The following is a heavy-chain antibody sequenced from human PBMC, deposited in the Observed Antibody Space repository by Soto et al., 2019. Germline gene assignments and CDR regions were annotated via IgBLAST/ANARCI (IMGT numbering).Heavy chain of an antibody. CDR2: INPSGGST. Sequence: QVQLVQSGAEVKKPGASVKVSCKASGYTLTIYQMHRVRQAPGQGLEWMGKINPSGGSTTYAQKFKERGEMTRQKSNNKVSLQLSSLRPDDTALYYYAKDRPRWEVAHNWFDPWGQGTLVTVSS. V-gene: IGHV1-46*01. CDR1: GYTLTIYQ. J-gene: IGHJ5*02. D-gene: IGHD1-26*01. CDR3: AKDRPRWEVAHNWFDP.